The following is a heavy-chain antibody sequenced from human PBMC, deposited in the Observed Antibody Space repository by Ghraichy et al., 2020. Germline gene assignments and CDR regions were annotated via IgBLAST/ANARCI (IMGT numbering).Heavy chain of an antibody. CDR2: IYSGGST. Sequence: ETLSLTCAASGFTVSSNYMSWVRQAPGKGLEWVSVIYSGGSTYYADSVKGRFIISRDNSKNTVYLQMNSLRAEDTAVYYCARDYAENYWYFDLWGRGTLVTVSS. V-gene: IGHV3-53*01. CDR1: GFTVSSNY. J-gene: IGHJ2*01. CDR3: ARDYAENYWYFDL. D-gene: IGHD1-14*01.